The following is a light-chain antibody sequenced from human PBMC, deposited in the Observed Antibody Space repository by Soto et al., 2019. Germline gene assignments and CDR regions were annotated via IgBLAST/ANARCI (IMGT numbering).Light chain of an antibody. Sequence: EIVLTQSPGTLSLSPGERATLSCRASQSVNTNYFAWYQQKSGQAPRLLIYGTSNRASGIPDRFSGSGSGTEFTLTISRLEPEDFAVYYCQQYGSSSWTFGQGTKVDIK. V-gene: IGKV3-20*01. CDR2: GTS. CDR1: QSVNTNY. J-gene: IGKJ1*01. CDR3: QQYGSSSWT.